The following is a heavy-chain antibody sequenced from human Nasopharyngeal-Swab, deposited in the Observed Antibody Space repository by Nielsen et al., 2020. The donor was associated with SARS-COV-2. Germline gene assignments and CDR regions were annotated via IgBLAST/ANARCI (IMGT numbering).Heavy chain of an antibody. D-gene: IGHD3-3*01. J-gene: IGHJ4*02. CDR3: ARSPYYDFWSGYYTIFDY. CDR2: ISSSSTYI. Sequence: VRQAPGKGLEWVSSISSSSTYIYYADSVKGRFTVSRDNAKNSLYLQMSSLRTEDAAVYYCARSPYYDFWSGYYTIFDYWGRGTLVTVSS. V-gene: IGHV3-21*01.